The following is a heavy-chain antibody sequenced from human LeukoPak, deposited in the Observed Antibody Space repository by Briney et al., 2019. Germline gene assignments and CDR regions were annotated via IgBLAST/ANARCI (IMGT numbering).Heavy chain of an antibody. V-gene: IGHV4-59*08. CDR3: ARHGTAAGPFQL. J-gene: IGHJ1*01. Sequence: SETLSLTCTVSGGAIDNYYWSWIRQPPGKGLEWIAYVYYSGTINYNPSLESRVTISVDTSKNQFSLRLTSVAAADTAVYYCARHGTAAGPFQLWGPGTLVTVSS. CDR1: GGAIDNYY. D-gene: IGHD2-21*02. CDR2: VYYSGTI.